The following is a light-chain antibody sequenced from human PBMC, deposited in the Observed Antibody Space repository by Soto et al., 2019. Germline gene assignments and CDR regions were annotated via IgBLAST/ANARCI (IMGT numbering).Light chain of an antibody. CDR3: SLYAGSNNFV. V-gene: IGLV2-8*01. J-gene: IGLJ1*01. CDR1: SSDVGGYNY. CDR2: EVS. Sequence: QSALTQPPSASGSPGQSVTISCTGTSSDVGGYNYVSWYQQHPGKAPKRMIYEVSKRPSGVPDRFSGSKSGNTASLTVSGLQAEDEADYYCSLYAGSNNFVFGTGTKLTVL.